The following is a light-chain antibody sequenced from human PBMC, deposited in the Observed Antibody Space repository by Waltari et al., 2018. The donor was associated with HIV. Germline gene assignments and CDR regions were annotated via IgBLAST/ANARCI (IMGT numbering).Light chain of an antibody. CDR3: HQSSSLPHT. CDR2: YAS. J-gene: IGKJ2*01. V-gene: IGKV6-21*01. Sequence: EIVLTQSPDFQSVTPKDKVTITCRASQRICSNLHWYHQKPDQSPKLLIKYASRSVSVVPSMFSCSGSGTDFTLTISRLEAEDAATYYCHQSSSLPHTFGQGTKLEIK. CDR1: QRICSN.